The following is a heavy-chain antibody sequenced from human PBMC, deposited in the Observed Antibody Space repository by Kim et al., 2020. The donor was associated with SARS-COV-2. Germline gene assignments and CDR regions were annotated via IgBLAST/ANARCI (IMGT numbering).Heavy chain of an antibody. CDR1: GGSFSGYY. J-gene: IGHJ5*02. V-gene: IGHV4-34*01. D-gene: IGHD6-13*01. Sequence: SETLSLTCAVYGGSFSGYYWSWIRQPPGKGLEWIGEINHSGSTNYNPSLKSRVTISVDTSKNQFSLKLSSVTAADTAVYYCARDSSSWTNWFDPWGQGTLVTVSS. CDR2: INHSGST. CDR3: ARDSSSWTNWFDP.